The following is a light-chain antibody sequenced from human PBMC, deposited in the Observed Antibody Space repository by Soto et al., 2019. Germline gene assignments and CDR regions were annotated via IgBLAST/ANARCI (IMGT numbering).Light chain of an antibody. CDR1: QSISSY. J-gene: IGKJ1*01. V-gene: IGKV1-39*01. CDR2: AAS. CDR3: QQSYSTWT. Sequence: DIQMTQSPSSLSASIGDRVTITCRASQSISSYLNWYQQKPGIAPKLLIYAASSLQSGVPSRFSGSGSGTDFTLTISSLQPEDFATYYCQQSYSTWTFGQGTKVGIK.